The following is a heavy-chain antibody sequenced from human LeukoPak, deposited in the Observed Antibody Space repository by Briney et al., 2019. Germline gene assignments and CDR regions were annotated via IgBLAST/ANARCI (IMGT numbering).Heavy chain of an antibody. J-gene: IGHJ5*02. CDR3: ARVSWNYVFWFDP. V-gene: IGHV3-7*01. Sequence: GGSLRLSCAASGFTFSSYWMSWVRQAPGKGLEWVANIKQDGSEKYYVDSVKGRFTISRDNAKNSLYLQMNSLRAEDTAVYYCARVSWNYVFWFDPWGQGTLVTVSS. CDR2: IKQDGSEK. D-gene: IGHD1-7*01. CDR1: GFTFSSYW.